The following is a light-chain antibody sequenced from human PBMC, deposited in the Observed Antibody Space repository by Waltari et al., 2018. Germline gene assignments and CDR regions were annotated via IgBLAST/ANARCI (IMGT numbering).Light chain of an antibody. CDR1: QGLVHSDGNTY. CDR2: RVS. CDR3: MQVTHWPFT. Sequence: DVVMTQSPLSLPVTLGQPASIHCSSIQGLVHSDGNTYLTWFHQRPGQSPRRLIYRVSNRDAGVPDIFSGSGSGTDFTLVIGRVEAENVGVYYCMQVTHWPFTFGQGTRLEIK. V-gene: IGKV2-30*02. J-gene: IGKJ5*01.